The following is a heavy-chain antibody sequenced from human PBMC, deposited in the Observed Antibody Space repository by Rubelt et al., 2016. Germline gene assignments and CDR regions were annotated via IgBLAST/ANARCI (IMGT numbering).Heavy chain of an antibody. CDR2: INAGHGHT. CDR1: GYTFPNYA. J-gene: IGHJ6*02. D-gene: IGHD5-18*01. V-gene: IGHV1-3*01. CDR3: ARAPYSYGYYYYAMDV. Sequence: QVQLVQSGAEVKKPGASVKVSCKASGYTFPNYALHWVRQAPGQRLEWMGWINAGHGHTKYSQNFQGRVTITRATSANTAYMELSSLRSEDTAVYDCARAPYSYGYYYYAMDVWGQGTTVTVSS.